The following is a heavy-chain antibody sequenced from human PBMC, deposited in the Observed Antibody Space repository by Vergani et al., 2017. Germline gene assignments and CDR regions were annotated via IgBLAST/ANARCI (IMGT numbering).Heavy chain of an antibody. J-gene: IGHJ6*02. CDR2: IKQDGSEK. D-gene: IGHD6-13*01. CDR1: GFTFSSYW. Sequence: EVQLVESGGGLVQPGGSLRLSCAASGFTFSSYWMSWVHQAPGKGLEWVANIKQDGSEKYYVDSVKGRFTISRDNAKNSLYLQMNSLRAEDTAVYYCARDPAAAGKGQYYYYYGMDVWGQGTTVTVSS. V-gene: IGHV3-7*01. CDR3: ARDPAAAGKGQYYYYYGMDV.